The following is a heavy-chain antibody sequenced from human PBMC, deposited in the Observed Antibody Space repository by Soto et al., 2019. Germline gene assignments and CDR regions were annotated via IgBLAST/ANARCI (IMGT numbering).Heavy chain of an antibody. J-gene: IGHJ4*02. D-gene: IGHD1-26*01. CDR2: ISYDGSNT. CDR1: GFTFSSYG. Sequence: QVQLVESGGGVVQPGRSLRLSCAASGFTFSSYGMHWVRQAPGKGLEWVAIISYDGSNTYYADSVKGRFTISRDNSKNTLYLQMNSLRAKDTSVYYCAKEGGLSGSYYISSSYYFDYWCQGTLVTVSS. V-gene: IGHV3-30*18. CDR3: AKEGGLSGSYYISSSYYFDY.